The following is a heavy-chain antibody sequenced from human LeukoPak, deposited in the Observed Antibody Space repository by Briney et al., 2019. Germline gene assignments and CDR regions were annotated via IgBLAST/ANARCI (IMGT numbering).Heavy chain of an antibody. Sequence: ASVKVSCKASGYTFTGYYMHWVRQAPGQGLEWMGWINPNSGGTNYAQKFQGWVTMTRDTSISTAYMELSRLRSDDTAVYYCARIFSRGYCSSTSCKNWFDPWGQGTLVTVSS. CDR3: ARIFSRGYCSSTSCKNWFDP. D-gene: IGHD2-2*01. J-gene: IGHJ5*02. CDR2: INPNSGGT. CDR1: GYTFTGYY. V-gene: IGHV1-2*04.